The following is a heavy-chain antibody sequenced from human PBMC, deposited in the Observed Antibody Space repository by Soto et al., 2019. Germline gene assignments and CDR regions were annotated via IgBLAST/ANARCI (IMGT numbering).Heavy chain of an antibody. CDR3: VRGADRYKCGF. D-gene: IGHD2-21*02. CDR2: VHYSGTI. V-gene: IGHV4-31*03. CDR1: GDSIINGIYY. Sequence: QVQVQESGPGLVKPSQTLSLTCTVSGDSIINGIYYCTWIRQHPGKGLEWIGHVHYSGTIYYNPSLTNRVHMSVDTSKYLVSLELSSVTVADTAVYYCVRGADRYKCGFWGQGTLVTVYS. J-gene: IGHJ4*02.